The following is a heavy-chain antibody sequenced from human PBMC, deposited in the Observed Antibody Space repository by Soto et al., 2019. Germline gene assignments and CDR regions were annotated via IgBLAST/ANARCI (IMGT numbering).Heavy chain of an antibody. V-gene: IGHV4-34*01. Sequence: SETLSLTCAVYGGSFSGYYWSWIRQPPGKGLEWIGEINHSGSTNYNPSLKSRVTISVDTSKNQFSLKLSSVTAADTAVYYCARDPRYYGMDVWGQGTMVTVPS. CDR2: INHSGST. CDR3: ARDPRYYGMDV. CDR1: GGSFSGYY. J-gene: IGHJ6*02.